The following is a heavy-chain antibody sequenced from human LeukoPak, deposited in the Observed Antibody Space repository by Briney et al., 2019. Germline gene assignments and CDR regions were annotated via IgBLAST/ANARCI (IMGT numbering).Heavy chain of an antibody. CDR3: ARFPSDYYGSGSYYPAPYYFDY. CDR1: GYSFTSYW. V-gene: IGHV5-51*01. CDR2: IYPGDSDT. D-gene: IGHD3-10*01. J-gene: IGHJ4*02. Sequence: GESLQISCKGSGYSFTSYWIGWVRQMPGKGLEWVGIIYPGDSDTRYSPSFQGQVTISADKSISTAYLQWSSLKASDTAMYYCARFPSDYYGSGSYYPAPYYFDYWGQRTLDTVSS.